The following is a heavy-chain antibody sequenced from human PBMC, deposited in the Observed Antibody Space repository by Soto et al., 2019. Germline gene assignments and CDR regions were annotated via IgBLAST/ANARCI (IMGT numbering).Heavy chain of an antibody. CDR1: GYSFTIYW. CDR2: IYPGDSDT. Sequence: GESLKISCKGSGYSFTIYWIGWVRQMPGKGLEWMGIIYPGDSDTRYSPSFQGQVTISADKSISTAYLQWSSLKASDTAMYYCARHNIGSGWYGGASTGPLKVYYYGMDVWGQGTTVTVSS. CDR3: ARHNIGSGWYGGASTGPLKVYYYGMDV. D-gene: IGHD6-19*01. V-gene: IGHV5-51*01. J-gene: IGHJ6*02.